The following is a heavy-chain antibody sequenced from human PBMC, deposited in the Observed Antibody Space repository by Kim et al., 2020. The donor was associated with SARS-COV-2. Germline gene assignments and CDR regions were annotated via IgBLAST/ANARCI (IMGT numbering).Heavy chain of an antibody. J-gene: IGHJ3*02. Sequence: SETLSLTCAVYGGSFSGYYWSWIRQLPGKRLEWIGEINHSGSTNYNPSLKSRVTISVDTSKNHFSLKLSSVTAADTAVYYCATAGGSRVAFDIWGQGTMVTVSS. V-gene: IGHV4-34*01. CDR3: ATAGGSRVAFDI. CDR2: INHSGST. CDR1: GGSFSGYY. D-gene: IGHD2-15*01.